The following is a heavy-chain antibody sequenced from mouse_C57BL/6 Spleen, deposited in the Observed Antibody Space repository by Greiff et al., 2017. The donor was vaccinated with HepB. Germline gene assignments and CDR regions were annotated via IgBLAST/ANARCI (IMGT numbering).Heavy chain of an antibody. CDR1: GFTFSSYG. CDR3: ARRSYDGSSSWFAY. Sequence: EVQRVESGGDLVKPGGSLKLSCAASGFTFSSYGMSWVRQTPDKRLEWVATISSGGSYTYYPDSVKGRVTISRDNAKNTLYLQMSSLKSEDTAMYYCARRSYDGSSSWFAYWGQGTLVTVSA. CDR2: ISSGGSYT. V-gene: IGHV5-6*01. J-gene: IGHJ3*01. D-gene: IGHD1-1*01.